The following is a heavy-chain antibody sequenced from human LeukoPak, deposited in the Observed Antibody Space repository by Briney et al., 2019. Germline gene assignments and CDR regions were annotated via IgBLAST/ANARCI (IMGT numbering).Heavy chain of an antibody. D-gene: IGHD4-11*01. J-gene: IGHJ6*03. CDR3: ARGPRNYVGEYYYYMDV. CDR2: ISSSGSTI. Sequence: GGSLRLSCAASGFTFSSYEMNWVRQAPGKGLEWVSYISSSGSTIYYADSVKGRFTISRDNAKNSLYLQMNSLRAEDTAVYYCARGPRNYVGEYYYYMDVWGKGTTVTVS. V-gene: IGHV3-48*03. CDR1: GFTFSSYE.